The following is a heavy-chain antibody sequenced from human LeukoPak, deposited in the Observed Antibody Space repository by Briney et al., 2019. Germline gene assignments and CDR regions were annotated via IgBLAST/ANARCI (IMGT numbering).Heavy chain of an antibody. CDR1: GFTFSSYA. CDR2: ISGSGGST. D-gene: IGHD6-19*01. Sequence: PGGSLRLSCAASGFTFSSYAMSWVRQAPGKGLEWVSAISGSGGSTYYADSVKGRFTISRDNSKNTLYLQMNSLRAEDTAVYYCAKDEGLSAVAGTRLNAFGIWGQGTMVTVSS. V-gene: IGHV3-23*01. J-gene: IGHJ3*02. CDR3: AKDEGLSAVAGTRLNAFGI.